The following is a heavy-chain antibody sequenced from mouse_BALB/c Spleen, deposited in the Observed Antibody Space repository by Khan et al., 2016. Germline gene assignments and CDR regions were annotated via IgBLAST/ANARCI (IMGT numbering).Heavy chain of an antibody. Sequence: EVQLQESGPDLVKPSQSLSLTYTVTGYSITSGYSCHWIRQFPGNKLEWMGYIHYSGSTNYNPSLKSRISITRDTSKNQFFLQLNSVTTEDTATYYWARLRDWYFDVWGAGTTVNVSS. CDR3: ARLRDWYFDV. J-gene: IGHJ1*01. CDR1: GYSITSGYS. CDR2: IHYSGST. V-gene: IGHV3-1*02. D-gene: IGHD1-1*01.